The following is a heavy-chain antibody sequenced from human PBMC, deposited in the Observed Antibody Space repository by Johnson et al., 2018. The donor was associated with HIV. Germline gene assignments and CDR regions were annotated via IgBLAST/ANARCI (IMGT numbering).Heavy chain of an antibody. CDR2: ISGTGGST. J-gene: IGHJ3*02. Sequence: EVQVVESGGGLVQPGGSRRLSCAASGFTFTNYGMSWVRQAPGKGLEWVSGISGTGGSTYYADSVKGRFTISRDNYKNTLYLQMNSLRAEDTAVYYCAKDVRYSGSYLSFAFDIWGQGTMVTVSS. CDR1: GFTFTNYG. CDR3: AKDVRYSGSYLSFAFDI. D-gene: IGHD1-26*01. V-gene: IGHV3-23*04.